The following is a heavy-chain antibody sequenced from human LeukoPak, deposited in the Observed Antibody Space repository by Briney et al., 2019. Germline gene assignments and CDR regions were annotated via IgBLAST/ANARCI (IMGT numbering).Heavy chain of an antibody. CDR3: AKGYSSPSYYYYYYGMDV. J-gene: IGHJ6*02. CDR1: GFTFSSYA. D-gene: IGHD6-13*01. Sequence: GGSLRLSCAASGFTFSSYAMSWVRQAPGKGLEWVSAISGSGGSTYYADSVKGRFTISRDKSKNTLYLQMNSLRAEDTAVYYCAKGYSSPSYYYYYYGMDVWGQGTTVTVSS. V-gene: IGHV3-23*01. CDR2: ISGSGGST.